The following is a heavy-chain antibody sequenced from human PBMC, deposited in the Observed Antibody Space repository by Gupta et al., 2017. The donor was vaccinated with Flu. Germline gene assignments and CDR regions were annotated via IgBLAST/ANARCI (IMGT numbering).Heavy chain of an antibody. V-gene: IGHV3-48*03. D-gene: IGHD1-1*01. Sequence: VLLVESGGGLVQPGGSLRPSCSASGFDFNSYEMSWVRQAPGRGLEWIAFISSSAVTYYTDPVRGRFTISRDNANNLLYLQMSSLRGEDTAVYYCARGHWDNWGQGTLVNVS. CDR1: GFDFNSYE. J-gene: IGHJ4*02. CDR2: ISSSAVT. CDR3: ARGHWDN.